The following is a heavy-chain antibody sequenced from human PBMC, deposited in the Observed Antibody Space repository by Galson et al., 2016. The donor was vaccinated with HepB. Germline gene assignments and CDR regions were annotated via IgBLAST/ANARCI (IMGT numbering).Heavy chain of an antibody. CDR2: IHSSGTS. V-gene: IGHV4-39*07. Sequence: SETLSLTCTVSGDSISNVGRHWGWFRQSPEMGLEYIGSIHSSGTSYYNPSLTSRVTVSADMSRNQFFLSLTSVTAADTALYFCARDCTGGTCKFARYDAFDIWGQGTMVTVSS. D-gene: IGHD2-8*02. J-gene: IGHJ3*02. CDR3: ARDCTGGTCKFARYDAFDI. CDR1: GDSISNVGRH.